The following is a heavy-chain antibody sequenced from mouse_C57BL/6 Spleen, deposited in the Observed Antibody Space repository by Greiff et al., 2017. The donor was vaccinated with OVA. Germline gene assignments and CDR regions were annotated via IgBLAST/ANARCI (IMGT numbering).Heavy chain of an antibody. J-gene: IGHJ1*01. D-gene: IGHD1-1*01. CDR1: GYSFTNYL. CDR3: AGSSYDWYFDV. V-gene: IGHV1-54*01. Sequence: VQLQQSGAELVRPGTSVKVSCKASGYSFTNYLIEWVKQRPGQGLEWIGVINPGSGGTNYNEKFKGKATLTADKSSSTAYVQLSSLTSEDSAVYFCAGSSYDWYFDVWGAGTTVTVSS. CDR2: INPGSGGT.